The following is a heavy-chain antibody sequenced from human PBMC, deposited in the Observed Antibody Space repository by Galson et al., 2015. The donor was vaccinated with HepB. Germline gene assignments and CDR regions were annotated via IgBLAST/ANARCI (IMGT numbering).Heavy chain of an antibody. CDR3: AEGLRWSDF. CDR1: GLDFGNSA. CDR2: IRDTGETT. V-gene: IGHV3-23*01. D-gene: IGHD4-23*01. J-gene: IGHJ4*02. Sequence: SLRLSCAASGLDFGNSAMTWVRQAPGKGLEWVSSIRDTGETTYYADSVRGRFDISRDNSKNRLHLQMNSLRVEDTAIYYCAEGLRWSDFWGQGTLVTVSS.